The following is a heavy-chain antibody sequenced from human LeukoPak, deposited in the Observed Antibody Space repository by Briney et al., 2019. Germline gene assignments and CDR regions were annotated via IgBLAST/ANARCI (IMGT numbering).Heavy chain of an antibody. J-gene: IGHJ6*03. CDR2: VSGSGAHT. Sequence: GGSLRLSCAASGFTFSSYAMTWVRQAPGKGLQWVSAVSGSGAHTYYADSVKGRFTISRDNSRDTLYLQMNSLRAEDTAVYYCARVGITMVRGVMPHPPYYMDVWGKGTTVTVSS. V-gene: IGHV3-23*01. CDR3: ARVGITMVRGVMPHPPYYMDV. CDR1: GFTFSSYA. D-gene: IGHD3-10*01.